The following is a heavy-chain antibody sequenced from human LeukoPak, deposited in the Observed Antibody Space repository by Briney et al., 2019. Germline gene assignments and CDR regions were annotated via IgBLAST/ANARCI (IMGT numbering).Heavy chain of an antibody. Sequence: PSETLSLTCTVSGGSISSYLWTWIRQPAGKGLEWIGRIYSTGDTSYNPSLKSRLTMSIDTSKNQFSLKLSSVTAADTAVYYCGGYGSGINYPFTWGQGTLVTISS. CDR2: IYSTGDT. V-gene: IGHV4-4*07. CDR1: GGSISSYL. J-gene: IGHJ4*02. CDR3: GGYGSGINYPFT. D-gene: IGHD3-10*01.